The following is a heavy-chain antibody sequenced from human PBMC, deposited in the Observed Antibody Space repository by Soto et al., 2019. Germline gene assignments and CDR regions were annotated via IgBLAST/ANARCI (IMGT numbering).Heavy chain of an antibody. V-gene: IGHV5-51*01. J-gene: IGHJ3*02. Sequence: GESLKISCKGSGYNFTSYWIGWVRQMPGKGLEWMGIIYPGDSDTRYSPSFQGQVTISADKSISTAYLQWSSLKASDTAMYYCARCFYDSSGYPRPDAFDIWGQGTMVTVSS. D-gene: IGHD3-22*01. CDR2: IYPGDSDT. CDR3: ARCFYDSSGYPRPDAFDI. CDR1: GYNFTSYW.